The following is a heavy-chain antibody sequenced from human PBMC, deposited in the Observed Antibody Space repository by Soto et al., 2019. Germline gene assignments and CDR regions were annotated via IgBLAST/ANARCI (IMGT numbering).Heavy chain of an antibody. D-gene: IGHD5-12*01. CDR1: GGSFSSYY. Sequence: SETLSLTCAVYGGSFSSYYWSWIRQPPGKGLEWIGYIYYSGSTNYNPSLKSRVTISVDTSKNQFSLKLSSVTAADTAVYYCARETSYSGYDRFDYWGQGTLVTVSS. J-gene: IGHJ4*02. CDR2: IYYSGST. CDR3: ARETSYSGYDRFDY. V-gene: IGHV4-59*01.